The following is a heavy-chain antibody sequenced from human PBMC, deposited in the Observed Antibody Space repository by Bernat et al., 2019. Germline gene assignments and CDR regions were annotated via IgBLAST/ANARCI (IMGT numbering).Heavy chain of an antibody. CDR3: VRRSGTQYYFDF. Sequence: EEQLLESGGGLVQPGGSLRLPCAASGFTFSSYAMSWVRQAPGKGLEWVSIISVSGTIYYADSVKGRFTISRDNSKNTLYLQMNSLIAEDTAVYHCVRRSGTQYYFDFWGQGTLVTVSS. V-gene: IGHV3-23*01. J-gene: IGHJ4*02. CDR1: GFTFSSYA. CDR2: ISVSGTI. D-gene: IGHD3-10*01.